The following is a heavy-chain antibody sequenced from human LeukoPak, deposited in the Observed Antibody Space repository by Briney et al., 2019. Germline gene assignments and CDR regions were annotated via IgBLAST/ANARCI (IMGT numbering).Heavy chain of an antibody. J-gene: IGHJ4*02. CDR1: GGSFSGYY. CDR2: INHSGST. V-gene: IGHV4-34*01. CDR3: ATSWELGYYFDY. D-gene: IGHD1-26*01. Sequence: SETLSLTCAVYGGSFSGYYWSWIRQPPGKGLEWIGEINHSGSTNYNPSLKSRVTISVDTSKNQFSLKLSSVTAADTAVYYCATSWELGYYFDYWGQGTLVTVSS.